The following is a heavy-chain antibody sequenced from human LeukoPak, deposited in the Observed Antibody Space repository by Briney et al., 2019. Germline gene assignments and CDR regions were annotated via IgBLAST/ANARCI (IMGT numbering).Heavy chain of an antibody. V-gene: IGHV3-7*01. CDR3: ARDIRVGLTYYYYYYMDV. CDR2: IKQDGSEK. Sequence: GGSLRLSCAASGFTFSSYWMSWVRQAPGKGLEWVANIKQDGSEKYYVDSVKGRFTISRDNAKNSLYLQMNSLRAEDTAVYYCARDIRVGLTYYYYYYMDVWGKGTTVTVSS. J-gene: IGHJ6*03. CDR1: GFTFSSYW. D-gene: IGHD3/OR15-3a*01.